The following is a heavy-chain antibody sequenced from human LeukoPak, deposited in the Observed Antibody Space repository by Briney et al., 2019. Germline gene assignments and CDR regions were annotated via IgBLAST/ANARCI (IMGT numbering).Heavy chain of an antibody. Sequence: SETLSLTCAVYGGSFSGYHWSWIRQPPGKGLEWIGEINHSGSTNYNPSLKSRVTISVDTSKNQFSLKLSSVTAADTAVYYCARDMDIVVVPAATAYFDYWGQGTLVTVSS. CDR1: GGSFSGYH. J-gene: IGHJ4*02. D-gene: IGHD2-2*03. CDR3: ARDMDIVVVPAATAYFDY. CDR2: INHSGST. V-gene: IGHV4-34*01.